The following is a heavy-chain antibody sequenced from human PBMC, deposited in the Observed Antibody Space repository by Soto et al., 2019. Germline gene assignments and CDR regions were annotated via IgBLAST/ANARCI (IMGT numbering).Heavy chain of an antibody. J-gene: IGHJ4*02. D-gene: IGHD3-16*01. V-gene: IGHV4-34*12. CDR1: GGSFSGYF. Sequence: TSETLSLTCTVYGGSFSGYFGSWIRQPPGKGLEWIGEIFHGGSTNYSPSLKSRVTISVDTSKNQFSLELTSVTAADTAVYYCARPHYHDNTFYYYFDSWGQATLVTVS. CDR2: IFHGGST. CDR3: ARPHYHDNTFYYYFDS.